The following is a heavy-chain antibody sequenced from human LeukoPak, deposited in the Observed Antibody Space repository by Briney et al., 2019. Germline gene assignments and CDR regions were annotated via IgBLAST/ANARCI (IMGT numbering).Heavy chain of an antibody. J-gene: IGHJ3*02. Sequence: KPSETLSLTCTVSGGSISSGSYYWSWIRQPAGKGLEWIGRIYTSGSTNYNPSLKSRVTISVDTSKNQFSLKLSSVTAADTAVYYCARDTSIAAAGGDAFDIWGQGTMVTVSS. CDR2: IYTSGST. V-gene: IGHV4-61*02. D-gene: IGHD6-13*01. CDR3: ARDTSIAAAGGDAFDI. CDR1: GGSISSGSYY.